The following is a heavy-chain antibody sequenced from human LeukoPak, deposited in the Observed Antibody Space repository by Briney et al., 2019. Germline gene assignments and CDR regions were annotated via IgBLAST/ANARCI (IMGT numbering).Heavy chain of an antibody. CDR2: IYYSGST. D-gene: IGHD4-23*01. J-gene: IGHJ4*02. V-gene: IGHV4-59*08. CDR1: GGSISSYY. CDR3: ARQGRGYGGNSDY. Sequence: SETLSLTCTVSGGSISSYYWTWIRQPPGKGLEWIGYIYYSGSTNYNPSLKSRVTISVDTSKDQFSLKLSSVTAADTAVYYCARQGRGYGGNSDYWGQGTLVTVSS.